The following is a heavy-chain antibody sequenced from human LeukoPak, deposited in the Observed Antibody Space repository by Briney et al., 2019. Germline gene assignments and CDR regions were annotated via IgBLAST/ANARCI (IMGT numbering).Heavy chain of an antibody. Sequence: GESLKISCKGSGYSFSTYWIGLVRQMPGKGLELMGIIYPGDYDTRYSPSFQGQVTISVDKSISTAYLQWSSLKASDTAMYYCARTEYSTSSDWDYWGQGTLVTVSS. D-gene: IGHD6-6*01. CDR2: IYPGDYDT. J-gene: IGHJ4*02. CDR1: GYSFSTYW. V-gene: IGHV5-51*01. CDR3: ARTEYSTSSDWDY.